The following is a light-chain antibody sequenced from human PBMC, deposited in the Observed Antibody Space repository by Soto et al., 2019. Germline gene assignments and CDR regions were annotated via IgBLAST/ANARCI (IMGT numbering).Light chain of an antibody. V-gene: IGKV3-20*01. CDR2: AS. Sequence: ETVLTQSPGTLSLSPGERATLSCRASQSVSDSYLAWYQQKPGQAPRLLIYASSRATGIPDRFSGSGSGTDFTLTISRLEPEDFALYYCQHYVTSALFGPGTKVDIK. CDR3: QHYVTSAL. CDR1: QSVSDSY. J-gene: IGKJ3*01.